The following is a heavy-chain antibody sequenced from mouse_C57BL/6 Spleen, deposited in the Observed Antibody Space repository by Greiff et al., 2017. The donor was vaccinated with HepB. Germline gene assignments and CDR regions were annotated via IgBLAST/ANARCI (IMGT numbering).Heavy chain of an antibody. CDR1: GYTFTSYW. D-gene: IGHD2-3*01. CDR2: IYPGNSDT. Sequence: EVQLQQSGTVLARPGASVKMSCKTSGYTFTSYWMHWVKQRPGQGLEWIGAIYPGNSDTSYNQKFKGKAKLTAVTSASTAYMELSSLTNEDSAVYYCTRGNDGYYGGYYAMDYWGQGTSVTVSS. J-gene: IGHJ4*01. CDR3: TRGNDGYYGGYYAMDY. V-gene: IGHV1-5*01.